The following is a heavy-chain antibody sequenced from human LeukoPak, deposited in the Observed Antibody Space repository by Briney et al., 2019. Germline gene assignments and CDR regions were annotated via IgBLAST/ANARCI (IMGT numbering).Heavy chain of an antibody. Sequence: SETLSLTCTVSGGSISSHYWSWIRQPAGKGLEWIGRIYTSGSTNYNPSLKSRVTMSVDTSKNQFSLKLSSVTAADTAVYYCAREGPEPYGDYDNWFDPWGQGTLVTVSS. CDR1: GGSISSHY. J-gene: IGHJ5*02. CDR3: AREGPEPYGDYDNWFDP. CDR2: IYTSGST. V-gene: IGHV4-4*07. D-gene: IGHD4-17*01.